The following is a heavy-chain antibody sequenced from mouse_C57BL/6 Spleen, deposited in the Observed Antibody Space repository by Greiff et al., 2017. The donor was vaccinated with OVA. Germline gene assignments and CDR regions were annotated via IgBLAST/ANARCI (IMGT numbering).Heavy chain of an antibody. Sequence: VQLQQPGAELVRPGSSVKLSCKASGYTFTSYWMHWVKQRPIQGLEWIGNIDPSDSETHYNQKFKDKATLTVDKSSSTAYMQLSSLTSEDSAVYYCARSPLITSGYAMDYWGQGTSVTVSS. CDR1: GYTFTSYW. D-gene: IGHD1-1*01. J-gene: IGHJ4*01. CDR3: ARSPLITSGYAMDY. CDR2: IDPSDSET. V-gene: IGHV1-52*01.